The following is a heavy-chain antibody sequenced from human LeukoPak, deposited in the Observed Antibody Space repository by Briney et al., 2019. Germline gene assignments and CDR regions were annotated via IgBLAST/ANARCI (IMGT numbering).Heavy chain of an antibody. V-gene: IGHV4-59*01. Sequence: PSETLSLTCTVSGGSISSYCWSWIRQPPGKGLEWIGYIYYSGSTNYNPSLKSRVTISVDTSKNQFSLKLSSVTAADTAVYYCAREYHDILTGYFYFDYWGQGTLVTVSS. J-gene: IGHJ4*02. CDR2: IYYSGST. CDR3: AREYHDILTGYFYFDY. D-gene: IGHD3-9*01. CDR1: GGSISSYC.